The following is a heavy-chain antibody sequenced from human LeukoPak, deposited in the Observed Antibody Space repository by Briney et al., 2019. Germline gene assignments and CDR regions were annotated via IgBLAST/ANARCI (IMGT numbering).Heavy chain of an antibody. J-gene: IGHJ4*02. CDR3: ARESTAVIPGY. V-gene: IGHV3-7*01. CDR2: MNQDGSEK. CDR1: GFTFSSFW. Sequence: GGSLRLSYAASGFTFSSFWMDWVRQAPGKGLEWVANMNQDGSEKNYVDSVEGRFTISRDNAKNSLYLQMDSLTAEDTAVYYCARESTAVIPGYWGQGTLVTVSS. D-gene: IGHD4-23*01.